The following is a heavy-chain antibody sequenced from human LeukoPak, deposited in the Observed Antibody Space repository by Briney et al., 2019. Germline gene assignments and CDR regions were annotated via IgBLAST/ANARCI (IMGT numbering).Heavy chain of an antibody. D-gene: IGHD3-22*01. Sequence: RGESPKISCKGSGYSFTTYWIAWVRQMPGKGLEWMGIIYPGDSDTRYSPSFQGQVTISADKSISTAYLQWSSLKASDTAMYYCARHVKTGRYYDSSGYDYWGQGTLVTVSS. J-gene: IGHJ4*02. CDR2: IYPGDSDT. V-gene: IGHV5-51*01. CDR1: GYSFTTYW. CDR3: ARHVKTGRYYDSSGYDY.